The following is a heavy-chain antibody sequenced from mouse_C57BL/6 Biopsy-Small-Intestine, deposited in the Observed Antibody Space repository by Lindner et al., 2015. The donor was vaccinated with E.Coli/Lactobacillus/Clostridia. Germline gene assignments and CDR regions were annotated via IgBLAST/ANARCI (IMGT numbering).Heavy chain of an antibody. CDR1: GYTFTSYG. CDR3: ARETTVVATKAMDY. D-gene: IGHD1-1*01. V-gene: IGHV1-81*01. J-gene: IGHJ4*01. CDR2: IYPRSGNT. Sequence: QLQESGAELARPGASVKLSCKASGYTFTSYGISWVKQRTGQGLEWIGEIYPRSGNTHYNEKFKGKATLTADKSSSTAYMELRSLTSEDSAVYFCARETTVVATKAMDYWGQGTSVTVSS.